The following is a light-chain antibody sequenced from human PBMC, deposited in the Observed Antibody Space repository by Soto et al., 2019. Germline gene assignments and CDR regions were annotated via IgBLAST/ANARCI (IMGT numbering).Light chain of an antibody. CDR1: QSVGSN. CDR3: QQSYSIPPIT. CDR2: GAS. J-gene: IGKJ5*01. V-gene: IGKV1-39*01. Sequence: ITQSPDTLTVSPGESVTLGSRASQSVGSNLAWYQQKPGKAPKLLIYGASSLQSGVPSRFSGSGSGTEFALTISSLQPEDFATYYCQQSYSIPPITFGQGTRLEIK.